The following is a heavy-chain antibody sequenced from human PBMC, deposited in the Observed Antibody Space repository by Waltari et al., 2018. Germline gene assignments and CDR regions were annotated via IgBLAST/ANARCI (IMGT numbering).Heavy chain of an antibody. CDR2: IWYDGSNK. D-gene: IGHD3-22*01. J-gene: IGHJ6*03. V-gene: IGHV3-33*01. Sequence: QVQLVESGGGVVQPGRSLRLSCAASGFTFSSYGMHWVRQAPGKGLEWVAVIWYDGSNKDYADAVKGRFTISRDNSKNTLYLQINSLRAEDTAVYYCARLYGGYYYVDYYYYMDVWGKGTTVTVSS. CDR3: ARLYGGYYYVDYYYYMDV. CDR1: GFTFSSYG.